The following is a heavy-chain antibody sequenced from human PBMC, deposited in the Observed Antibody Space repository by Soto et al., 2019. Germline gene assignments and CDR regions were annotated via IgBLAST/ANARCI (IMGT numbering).Heavy chain of an antibody. CDR1: GGSISSGDYY. D-gene: IGHD6-19*01. CDR2: IYYSGST. V-gene: IGHV4-30-4*02. J-gene: IGHJ5*02. CDR3: ARTDKYSSGWYWFDP. Sequence: SETLSLTCSVSGGSISSGDYYWNWIRQPPGKGLEWIGHIYYSGSTYYNSSLKSRVTISLDTSKNQFSLKLSSVTAADTAVYYCARTDKYSSGWYWFDPWGQGTLVTVSS.